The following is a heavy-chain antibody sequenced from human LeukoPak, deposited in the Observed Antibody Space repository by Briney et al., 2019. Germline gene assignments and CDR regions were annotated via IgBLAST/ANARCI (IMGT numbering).Heavy chain of an antibody. D-gene: IGHD5-24*01. CDR3: AREEMATTNILFDY. CDR1: GYTLTELS. Sequence: GASVKVSCKVSGYTLTELSMHWVRQAPGKGLEWMGIINPSGGSTSYAQKFQGRVTMTRDTSTSTVYMELSSLRSEDTAVYYCAREEMATTNILFDYWGQGTLVTVSS. J-gene: IGHJ4*02. V-gene: IGHV1-46*01. CDR2: INPSGGST.